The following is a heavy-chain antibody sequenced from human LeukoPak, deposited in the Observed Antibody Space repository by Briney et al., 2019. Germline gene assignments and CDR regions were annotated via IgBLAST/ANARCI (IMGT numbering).Heavy chain of an antibody. V-gene: IGHV5-51*01. D-gene: IGHD2-2*03. Sequence: GASLQISCQGSGSSFTSYWIGWVRPLPGKGLEWMGIIFPGASVTRYSPSFQGQVTISADKSISTAYLQWSSLKASDTAMYYCARRFVDIVVVPAAINPNFDAFDIWGQGTMVTVSS. CDR1: GSSFTSYW. CDR2: IFPGASVT. CDR3: ARRFVDIVVVPAAINPNFDAFDI. J-gene: IGHJ3*02.